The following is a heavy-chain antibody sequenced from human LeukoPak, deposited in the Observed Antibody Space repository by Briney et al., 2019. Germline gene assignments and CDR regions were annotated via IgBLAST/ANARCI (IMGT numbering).Heavy chain of an antibody. CDR2: IRYDGSNK. J-gene: IGHJ4*02. D-gene: IGHD3-10*01. CDR1: GLTFSNYG. V-gene: IGHV3-30*02. Sequence: GGSLRLSCAASGLTFSNYGMHWLRQAPGKGLEWVAFIRYDGSNKYYADSVKGRFTISRDNSKNTLYLQMNSLRAEDTAVYYCAKDDQLWFGESYYFDYWGQGTLVTVSS. CDR3: AKDDQLWFGESYYFDY.